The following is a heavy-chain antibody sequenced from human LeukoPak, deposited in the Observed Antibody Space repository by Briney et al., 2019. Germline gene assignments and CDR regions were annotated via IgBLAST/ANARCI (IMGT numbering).Heavy chain of an antibody. CDR1: GFTFSDYY. Sequence: GGSLRLSCAASGFTFSDYYMSWIRQAPGKGLEWVSYISSSGSTIYYADSVKGRFTISSDNAKNSLYLQMNSLRAEDTAVYYCARDSSGVNYYYYYYGMDVWGQGTTVTVSS. CDR2: ISSSGSTI. J-gene: IGHJ6*02. CDR3: ARDSSGVNYYYYYYGMDV. V-gene: IGHV3-11*01. D-gene: IGHD4/OR15-4a*01.